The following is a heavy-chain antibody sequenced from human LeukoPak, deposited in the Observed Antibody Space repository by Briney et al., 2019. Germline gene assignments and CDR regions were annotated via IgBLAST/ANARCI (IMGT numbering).Heavy chain of an antibody. CDR1: GFTFSSYS. V-gene: IGHV3-21*01. J-gene: IGHJ4*02. Sequence: GGSLRLSCAASGFTFSSYSMNWVRQAPGKGLEWVSSISSSSSYIYYADSVKGRFTISRDNAKNSLYLQMNSLRAEDTAVYYCARDHEAAGITMVRGVKDYWGQGTLVTVSS. CDR2: ISSSSSYI. CDR3: ARDHEAAGITMVRGVKDY. D-gene: IGHD3-10*01.